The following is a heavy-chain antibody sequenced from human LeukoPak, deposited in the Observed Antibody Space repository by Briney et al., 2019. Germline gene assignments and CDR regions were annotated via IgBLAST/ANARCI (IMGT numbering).Heavy chain of an antibody. J-gene: IGHJ3*02. CDR1: GFTFSNYA. CDR2: ISSSGGST. V-gene: IGHV3-23*01. Sequence: GGSLRLSCAASGFTFSNYAMSWVRQAPGKGLEWVSGISSSGGSTYYADSVKGRFTISRDNSKNTLYLQMNSLRAEDTAVYYCANDRGDSWPRDAFDIWGQGTMVTVSS. CDR3: ANDRGDSWPRDAFDI. D-gene: IGHD6-13*01.